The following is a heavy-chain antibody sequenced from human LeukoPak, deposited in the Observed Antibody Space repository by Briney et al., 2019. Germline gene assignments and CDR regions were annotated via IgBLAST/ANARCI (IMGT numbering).Heavy chain of an antibody. CDR3: ATLGYCSSTSCSWAFDI. Sequence: ASVKVSCKVSGYTLTELSTHWVRQAPGKGLEWMGGFDPEDGETIYAQKFQGRVTMTEDTSTDTAYMELSSLRSEDTAVYYCATLGYCSSTSCSWAFDIWGQGTMVTVSS. CDR1: GYTLTELS. CDR2: FDPEDGET. J-gene: IGHJ3*02. V-gene: IGHV1-24*01. D-gene: IGHD2-2*03.